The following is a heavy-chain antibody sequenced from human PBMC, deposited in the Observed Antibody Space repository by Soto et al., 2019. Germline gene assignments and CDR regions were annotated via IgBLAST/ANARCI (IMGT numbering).Heavy chain of an antibody. J-gene: IGHJ3*02. D-gene: IGHD3-10*01. CDR2: ISSSGSTI. CDR1: GFTFSSYE. V-gene: IGHV3-48*03. CDR3: ARFSGRYDAFDI. Sequence: GGSLRLSCAASGFTFSSYEMNWVRQAPGKGLEWVSYISSSGSTIYYADSVKGRFTISRDNAKNSLYLQMNSLRAEDTAVYYCARFSGRYDAFDIWGQGTMVTVSS.